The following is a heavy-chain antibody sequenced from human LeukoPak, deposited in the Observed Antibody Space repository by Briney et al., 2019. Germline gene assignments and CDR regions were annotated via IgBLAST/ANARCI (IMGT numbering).Heavy chain of an antibody. V-gene: IGHV4-30-4*08. CDR1: GGSITSGDYY. CDR2: IYYSGST. Sequence: ALSLTCTVSGGSITSGDYYWSWIRQPPGKGLEWIGYIYYSGSTDYNPSLKSRVTISVDTSKNQFSLKLSSVTAADTAVYYCARSTPIYCSSTSCYPKDLNWFDPWGQGTLVTVSS. J-gene: IGHJ5*02. D-gene: IGHD2-2*01. CDR3: ARSTPIYCSSTSCYPKDLNWFDP.